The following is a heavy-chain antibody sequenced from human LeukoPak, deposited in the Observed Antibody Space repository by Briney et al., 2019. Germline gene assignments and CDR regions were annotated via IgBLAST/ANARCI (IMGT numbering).Heavy chain of an antibody. D-gene: IGHD3-10*01. J-gene: IGHJ4*02. Sequence: GGSLRLSSAASGFTFSSYGMHWVRQAPGKGLEWVAFIRYDGSNKYYADSVKGRFTISRDNSKNTLYLQMNSLRAEDTAVYYCAKDLERFGELLQFDYWGQGTLVTVSS. CDR2: IRYDGSNK. CDR3: AKDLERFGELLQFDY. V-gene: IGHV3-30*02. CDR1: GFTFSSYG.